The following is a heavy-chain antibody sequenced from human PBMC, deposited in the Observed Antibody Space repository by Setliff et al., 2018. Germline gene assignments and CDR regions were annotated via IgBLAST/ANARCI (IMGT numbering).Heavy chain of an antibody. CDR1: GGSISSSSYY. V-gene: IGHV4-39*07. D-gene: IGHD3-22*01. J-gene: IGHJ5*02. CDR3: ARGPYNIYDRSGYGFTNWFDP. CDR2: IYYSGST. Sequence: SETLSLTCTVSGGSISSSSYYWGWIRQPPGKGLEWIGSIYYSGSTYYNPSLKSRVTISVDTSKKQFSLKLSSVTAADTAVYYCARGPYNIYDRSGYGFTNWFDPWDQGILVTVSS.